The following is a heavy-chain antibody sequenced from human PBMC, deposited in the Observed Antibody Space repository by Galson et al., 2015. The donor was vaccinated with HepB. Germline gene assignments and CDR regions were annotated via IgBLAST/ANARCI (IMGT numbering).Heavy chain of an antibody. J-gene: IGHJ4*02. CDR2: ISTRGTSV. V-gene: IGHV3-48*04. D-gene: IGHD3-10*01. CDR1: GFTFSGYS. Sequence: SLRLSCAASGFTFSGYSMNWVRQAPGKGLEWVSYISTRGTSVSYADAVKARFTVSRDNAKNSLYLQMNTLRAEDTAVYYCARLFPNSGSDSYYPWLYDFDYWGQGTLVTVSS. CDR3: ARLFPNSGSDSYYPWLYDFDY.